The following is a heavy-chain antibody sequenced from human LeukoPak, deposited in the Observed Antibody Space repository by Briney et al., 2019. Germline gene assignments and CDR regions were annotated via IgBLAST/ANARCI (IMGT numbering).Heavy chain of an antibody. Sequence: GGSLRLSCAASGFIFGSYAMSWVRQAPGKGLEWVSAISGNGDYTYYADPVKGRFTISRDNSKNTLYLQMNSLRAEDTAVYYCAKDLEAPGAYYFDYWGQGTLVTVSS. CDR1: GFIFGSYA. D-gene: IGHD1-1*01. CDR3: AKDLEAPGAYYFDY. V-gene: IGHV3-23*01. J-gene: IGHJ4*02. CDR2: ISGNGDYT.